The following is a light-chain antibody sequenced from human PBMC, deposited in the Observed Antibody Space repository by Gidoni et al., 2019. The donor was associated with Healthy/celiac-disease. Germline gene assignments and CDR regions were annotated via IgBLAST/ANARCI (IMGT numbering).Light chain of an antibody. V-gene: IGLV1-51*01. CDR1: SSNLGNNY. J-gene: IGLJ2*01. CDR3: GTWDSSLSAV. CDR2: DNN. Sequence: SVFTQPPSVSAAPGQKVTISCSGSSSNLGNNYVSWYQQLPGTAPKLLIYDNNKRPSGIPDRFSGSKSGTSATLGITGLQTGDEADYYCGTWDSSLSAVFGGGTKLTVL.